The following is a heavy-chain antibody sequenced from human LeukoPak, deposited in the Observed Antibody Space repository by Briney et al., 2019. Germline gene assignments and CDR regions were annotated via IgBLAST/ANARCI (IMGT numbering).Heavy chain of an antibody. CDR2: IYYSGST. Sequence: PSETLSLTCTVSGGSFEHYFWSWIRQPPGKGLEWIGYIYYSGSTNYNPSLKSRVTISVDTSKNQFSLKLSSVTAADTAVYYCARHVAPSSSWPEYYFDYWGQGTLVTVSS. D-gene: IGHD6-13*01. J-gene: IGHJ4*02. CDR1: GGSFEHYF. V-gene: IGHV4-59*08. CDR3: ARHVAPSSSWPEYYFDY.